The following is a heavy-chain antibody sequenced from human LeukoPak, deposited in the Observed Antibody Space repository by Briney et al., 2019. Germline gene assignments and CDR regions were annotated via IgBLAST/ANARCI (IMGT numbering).Heavy chain of an antibody. CDR3: VREHPDKTYYYYMDV. J-gene: IGHJ6*03. CDR2: IYFSGST. CDR1: GGSITSGSYY. V-gene: IGHV4-61*02. Sequence: SQTLSLTCTVSGGSITSGSYYWSWVRQPAGKGLEWIGRIYFSGSTTYNPSLESRVTMSVDTSKNQISLRLDSATAADTAVYYCVREHPDKTYYYYMDVWGNGTTVTVTS.